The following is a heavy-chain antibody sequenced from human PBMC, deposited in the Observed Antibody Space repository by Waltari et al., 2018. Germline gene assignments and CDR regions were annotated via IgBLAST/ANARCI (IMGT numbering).Heavy chain of an antibody. CDR1: GFTFSSYA. J-gene: IGHJ4*02. CDR3: AKELGGSFDY. CDR2: VSGSGGRT. Sequence: EVQLLESGGGLVQPGGSLRLSCAASGFTFSSYAMRWVRQAPGKGLEWVSAVSGSGGRTYYADSVKCRCTSSRDNSKNTLYLQMNSLRAEDTAVYYCAKELGGSFDYWGQGTLVTVSS. V-gene: IGHV3-23*01. D-gene: IGHD5-12*01.